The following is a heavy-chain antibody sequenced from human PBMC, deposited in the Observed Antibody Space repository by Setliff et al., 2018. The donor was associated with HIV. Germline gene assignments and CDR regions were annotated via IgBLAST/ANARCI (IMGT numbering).Heavy chain of an antibody. CDR1: ELTFSNYA. J-gene: IGHJ3*02. Sequence: GGSLRLSCAASELTFSNYAMTWVRQAPGKGLEWVSSLSGSGGSTYYADSVKGRFTISRDNSKNTLYLRMNSLRAEDTAVYYCAKVFAYGIDGFDIWGQGTLVTVSS. D-gene: IGHD4-17*01. CDR2: LSGSGGST. CDR3: AKVFAYGIDGFDI. V-gene: IGHV3-23*01.